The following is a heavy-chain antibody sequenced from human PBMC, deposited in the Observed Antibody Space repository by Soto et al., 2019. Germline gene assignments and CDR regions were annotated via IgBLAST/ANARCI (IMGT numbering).Heavy chain of an antibody. D-gene: IGHD6-6*01. CDR3: ARDNFRIAARTFDY. J-gene: IGHJ4*02. CDR2: IWYDGSNK. CDR1: GFTFSSYG. V-gene: IGHV3-33*01. Sequence: QVQLVESGGGVVQPGRSLRLSCAASGFTFSSYGMHWVRQAPGKGLEWVAVIWYDGSNKYYADSVKGRFTISRDNXXHTLYLQMNSLRAEDTAVYYCARDNFRIAARTFDYWGQGTLVTVSS.